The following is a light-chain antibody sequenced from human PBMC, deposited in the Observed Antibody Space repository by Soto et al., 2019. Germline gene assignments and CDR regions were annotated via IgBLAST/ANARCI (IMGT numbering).Light chain of an antibody. J-gene: IGLJ2*01. Sequence: VLTQPPSVSGAPGQRVTISCTGSSSNIGAGYDVHWYQQLPGTAPKLLIYGNSNRPSGVPDRFSGSKSGTSASLAITGLQAEDEADYYCQSYDSSLSGSLVFGGGTKLTVL. CDR2: GNS. CDR3: QSYDSSLSGSLV. V-gene: IGLV1-40*01. CDR1: SSNIGAGYD.